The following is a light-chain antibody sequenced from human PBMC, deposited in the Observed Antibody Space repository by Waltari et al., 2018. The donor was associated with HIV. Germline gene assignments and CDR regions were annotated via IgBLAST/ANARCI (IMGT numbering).Light chain of an antibody. CDR3: QQYSTHYA. CDR1: QNIDNW. CDR2: RTS. Sequence: QLTQSPSNLSVSVVDTVVITCRANQNIDNWLAWDQQQPGRAPKLLMSRTSILESGVSSRFIGSGAGTQFTLTITSLQDDDVGTYFCQQYSTHYAFGQGTRVE. V-gene: IGKV1-5*03. J-gene: IGKJ2*01.